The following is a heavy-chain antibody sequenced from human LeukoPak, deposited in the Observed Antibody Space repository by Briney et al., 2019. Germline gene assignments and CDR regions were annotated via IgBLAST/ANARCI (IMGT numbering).Heavy chain of an antibody. Sequence: GGSLRHSCAASGFTFSSYSMNWVRQAPGKGLEWVSSISSSSSYIYYADSVKGRFTISRDNAKNSLYLQMNSLRAEDTAVYYCARAATSLRRQQLPTSWAFDIWGQGTMVTVSS. CDR2: ISSSSSYI. D-gene: IGHD6-13*01. V-gene: IGHV3-21*01. CDR3: ARAATSLRRQQLPTSWAFDI. J-gene: IGHJ3*02. CDR1: GFTFSSYS.